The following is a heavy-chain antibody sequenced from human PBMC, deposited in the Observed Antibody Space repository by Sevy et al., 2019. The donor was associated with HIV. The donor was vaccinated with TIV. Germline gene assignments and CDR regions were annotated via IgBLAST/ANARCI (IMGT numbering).Heavy chain of an antibody. D-gene: IGHD3-10*01. CDR2: INPDGKTT. CDR3: ARVRYDSGSYYKDY. Sequence: GGSLRLSCAGAGFSFGNRWMHWVRQAPGKGLVWVSRINPDGKTTDYTASVKGRFTISRDNAKNTLYLQMNSLRAEDTAVYYCARVRYDSGSYYKDYWGQGTLVTVSS. CDR1: GFSFGNRW. V-gene: IGHV3-74*01. J-gene: IGHJ4*02.